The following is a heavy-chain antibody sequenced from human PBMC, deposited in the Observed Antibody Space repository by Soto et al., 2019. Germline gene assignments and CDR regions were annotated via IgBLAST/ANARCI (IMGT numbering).Heavy chain of an antibody. CDR3: ARDAHYYYDSSGYVDY. V-gene: IGHV3-33*01. CDR1: GFTFSSYG. D-gene: IGHD3-22*01. J-gene: IGHJ4*02. Sequence: GGSLRLSCAASGFTFSSYGMHWVRQAPGKGLEWVAVIWYDGSNKYYADSVKGRFTISRDNSKNTLYLQMNSLRAEDTAVYYCARDAHYYYDSSGYVDYWGQGTLVTVSS. CDR2: IWYDGSNK.